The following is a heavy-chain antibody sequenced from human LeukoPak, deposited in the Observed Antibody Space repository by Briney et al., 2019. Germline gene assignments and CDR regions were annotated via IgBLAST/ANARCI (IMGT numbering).Heavy chain of an antibody. CDR1: GGSISSYY. J-gene: IGHJ4*02. D-gene: IGHD3-3*01. Sequence: PSETLSLTCTVSGGSISSYYWSWIRQPPGKGLEWIGYIYYSGSTNYNPSLKSRVTISVDTSKNQFSLKLSSVTAADTAVYYCARAYYDFWSGSSEGGDYFDYWGQGTLVTVSS. CDR3: ARAYYDFWSGSSEGGDYFDY. V-gene: IGHV4-59*01. CDR2: IYYSGST.